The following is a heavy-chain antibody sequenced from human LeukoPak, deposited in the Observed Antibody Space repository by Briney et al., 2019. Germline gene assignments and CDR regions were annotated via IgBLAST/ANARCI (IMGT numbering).Heavy chain of an antibody. CDR1: GGSFSGYY. J-gene: IGHJ4*02. CDR3: ARETTYYYDSSGYYYGRYFDY. D-gene: IGHD3-22*01. V-gene: IGHV4-59*01. Sequence: SETLSLTCAVYGGSFSGYYWSWIRQPPGKGLEWIGYIYYSGSTNYNPSLKSRVTISVDTSKNQFSLKLSSVTAADTAVYYCARETTYYYDSSGYYYGRYFDYWGQGTLVTVSS. CDR2: IYYSGST.